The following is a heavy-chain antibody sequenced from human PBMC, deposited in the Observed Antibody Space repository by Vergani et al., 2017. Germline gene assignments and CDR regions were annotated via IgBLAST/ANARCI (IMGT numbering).Heavy chain of an antibody. CDR1: GFTFNHYA. CDR3: AKANPRNSGYDYLYYYHAMDV. CDR2: ISGSGGST. D-gene: IGHD5-12*01. Sequence: EVQLLESGGDLVQPGGSLRLSCAASGFTFNHYAMNWVRQAPGKGLEWVSGISGSGGSTYYAGSVKGRFTISRVSSKNTLYLQMNSLGAGDTAVYYCAKANPRNSGYDYLYYYHAMDVWGQGTTVTVSS. V-gene: IGHV3-23*01. J-gene: IGHJ6*02.